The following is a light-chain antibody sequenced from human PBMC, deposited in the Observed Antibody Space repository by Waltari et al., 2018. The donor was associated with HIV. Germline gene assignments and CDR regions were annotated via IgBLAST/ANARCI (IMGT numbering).Light chain of an antibody. CDR2: DVT. V-gene: IGLV2-11*01. Sequence: SALTQPRSVSGSPGQSVAISCTGTSIDVRGYSYLSWYQLHPGKAPNLMIYDVTKRPSGVPARFSGSKSGNTASLTISGLQAEDEAEYYCCSYAGTYTWVFGGGTKLTVL. CDR3: CSYAGTYTWV. CDR1: SIDVRGYSY. J-gene: IGLJ3*02.